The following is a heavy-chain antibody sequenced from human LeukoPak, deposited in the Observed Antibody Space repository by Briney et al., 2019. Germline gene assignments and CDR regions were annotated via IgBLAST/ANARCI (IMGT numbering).Heavy chain of an antibody. V-gene: IGHV4-61*02. CDR1: GGSISSGSYY. J-gene: IGHJ4*02. CDR2: IYTSGST. Sequence: PSETLSLTCTISGGSISSGSYYWSWIRQPAGKGLEWIGRIYTSGSTNYNPSLKSRVTISVDTSKNQFSLKLSSVTAADTAVYYCARAQQLTYFDYWGQGTLVTFSS. CDR3: ARAQQLTYFDY. D-gene: IGHD6-13*01.